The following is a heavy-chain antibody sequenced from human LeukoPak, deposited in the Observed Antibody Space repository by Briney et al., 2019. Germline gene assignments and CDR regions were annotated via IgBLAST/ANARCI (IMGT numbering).Heavy chain of an antibody. Sequence: GGSLRLSCAASGFTFSSYSMNWVRQAPGKGLEWVSSISSSSSYIYYADSVKGRFTISRDNAKNLLYLQMNSLRAEDTAVYYCARGDSSSPNFDYWGQGTLVTVSS. CDR3: ARGDSSSPNFDY. CDR1: GFTFSSYS. V-gene: IGHV3-21*01. J-gene: IGHJ4*02. D-gene: IGHD6-6*01. CDR2: ISSSSSYI.